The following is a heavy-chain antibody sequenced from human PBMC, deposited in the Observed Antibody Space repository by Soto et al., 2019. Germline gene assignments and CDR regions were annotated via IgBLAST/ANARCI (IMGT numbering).Heavy chain of an antibody. CDR2: IDHNGST. J-gene: IGHJ6*02. V-gene: IGHV4-34*01. CDR3: ARGRAPVTTFRYYDHAMDV. Sequence: QVQLQQWGAGLLKPSETLSLSCAVYGGSFSGYFWTWIRQPPGTGLEWIGEIDHNGSTNYNPSLTSRAAISVHRPKNQFALELSSVSAADTAVYYCARGRAPVTTFRYYDHAMDVWGQGTTVTVSS. D-gene: IGHD4-17*01. CDR1: GGSFSGYF.